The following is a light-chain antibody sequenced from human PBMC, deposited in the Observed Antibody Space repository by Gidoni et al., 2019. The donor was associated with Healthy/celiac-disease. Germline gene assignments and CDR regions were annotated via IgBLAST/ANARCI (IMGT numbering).Light chain of an antibody. CDR1: QSVSSSY. CDR3: QQYGSSSCS. CDR2: GAS. J-gene: IGKJ2*04. Sequence: EIVLTQSPGTLSLSPGERATLSCSASQSVSSSYLAWYQQKPGQAPRLLIYGASSRATGIPDRCSCSGSGTDFTLTISRLDPEDFAVYYCQQYGSSSCSFGQGTKLEIK. V-gene: IGKV3-20*01.